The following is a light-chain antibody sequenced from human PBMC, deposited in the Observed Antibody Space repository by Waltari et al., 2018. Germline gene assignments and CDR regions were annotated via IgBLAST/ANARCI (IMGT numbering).Light chain of an antibody. CDR1: QSVLYSSNNKNN. CDR3: QQYYSSPVT. CDR2: WAS. V-gene: IGKV4-1*01. Sequence: IVMTQSPDSLAVSLGERPTISCKSSQSVLYSSNNKNNLAWYKQKSGQPPMLLISWASTRESGVPDRFSGSGSGTDFTLTISSLQTEDVAVYFCQQYYSSPVTFGGGTKVEIK. J-gene: IGKJ4*01.